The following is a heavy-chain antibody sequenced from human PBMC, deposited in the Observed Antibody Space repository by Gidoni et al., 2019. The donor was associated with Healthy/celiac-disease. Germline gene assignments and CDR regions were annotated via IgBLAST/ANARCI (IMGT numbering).Heavy chain of an antibody. Sequence: QVQLQQWGAGLLKPSETLSLTCAVYGGSFSGYYWSWIRQPPGKGLEWIGEINHSGSTNYNPSLKSRVTISVDTSKNQFSLKLSSVTAADTAVYYCARGSRVVSSRDGYYFDYWGQGTLVTVSS. D-gene: IGHD2-2*01. CDR2: INHSGST. CDR1: GGSFSGYY. J-gene: IGHJ4*02. CDR3: ARGSRVVSSRDGYYFDY. V-gene: IGHV4-34*01.